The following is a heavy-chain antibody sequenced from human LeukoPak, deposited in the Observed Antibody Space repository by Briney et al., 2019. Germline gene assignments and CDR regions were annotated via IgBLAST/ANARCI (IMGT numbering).Heavy chain of an antibody. Sequence: SETLSLTCTVSGPSISRHYWSWLRQSAGLGLEWLGYISTTGSTTYNPSLEGRVTMSEDTSQNQLSLTLSSVTAADTAVYYCARGSGWYGNFDYWGQGMSVTVSS. CDR2: ISTTGST. D-gene: IGHD6-19*01. V-gene: IGHV4-4*09. J-gene: IGHJ4*02. CDR1: GPSISRHY. CDR3: ARGSGWYGNFDY.